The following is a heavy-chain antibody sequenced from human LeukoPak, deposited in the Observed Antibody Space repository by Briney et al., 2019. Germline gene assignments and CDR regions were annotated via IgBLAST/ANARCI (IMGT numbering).Heavy chain of an antibody. J-gene: IGHJ4*02. CDR2: IWYDGSNK. CDR1: GFIFSSYS. D-gene: IGHD3-10*01. V-gene: IGHV3-33*08. Sequence: PGGSLRLSCAASGFIFSSYSMSWVRQAPGKGLEWVAVIWYDGSNKYYADSVKGRFTISRDNSKNTLYLQMNSLRAEDTAVYYCARDMAYFDYWGQGTLVTVSS. CDR3: ARDMAYFDY.